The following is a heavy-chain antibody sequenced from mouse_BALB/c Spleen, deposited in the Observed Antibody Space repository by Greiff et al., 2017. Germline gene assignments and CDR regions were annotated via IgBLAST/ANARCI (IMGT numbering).Heavy chain of an antibody. CDR1: GFSLSTSGMG. CDR3: ARKDGYFDY. Sequence: QVQLQQSGPGILQPSQTLSLTCSFSGFSLSTSGMGVSWIRQPSGKGLEWLAHIYWDDDKRYNPSLKSRLTISKDTSSNQVFLKITSVDTADTATYYCARKDGYFDYWGQGTTRTVSS. J-gene: IGHJ2*01. CDR2: IYWDDDK. V-gene: IGHV8-12*01.